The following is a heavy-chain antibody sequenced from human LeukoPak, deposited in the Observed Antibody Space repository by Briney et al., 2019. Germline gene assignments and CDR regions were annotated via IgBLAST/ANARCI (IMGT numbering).Heavy chain of an antibody. CDR3: ARPNCSSTSCFFDY. V-gene: IGHV3-33*01. D-gene: IGHD2-2*01. Sequence: GGSLRLSCAASGFTFSSYGMHWVRQAQGKGLEWVAVIWYDGSNKYYTDSVKGRFTISRDNSKNTLYLQMNSLRAEDTAVYYCARPNCSSTSCFFDYWGQGTLVTVSS. J-gene: IGHJ4*02. CDR2: IWYDGSNK. CDR1: GFTFSSYG.